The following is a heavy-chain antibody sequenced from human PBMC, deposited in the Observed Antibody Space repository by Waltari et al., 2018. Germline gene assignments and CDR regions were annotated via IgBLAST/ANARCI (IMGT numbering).Heavy chain of an antibody. CDR3: AGGVVVPTAITDYYYYGMDV. Sequence: QVQLVQSGAEVKKPGSSVKVSCKASGGTFSSYAISCVRQAPGQGLEWMGGIIPIFGTANYAQKFQGRVTITADESTSTAYMELSSLRSEDTAVYYCAGGVVVPTAITDYYYYGMDVWGQGTTVTVSS. CDR1: GGTFSSYA. J-gene: IGHJ6*02. V-gene: IGHV1-69*12. D-gene: IGHD2-2*02. CDR2: IIPIFGTA.